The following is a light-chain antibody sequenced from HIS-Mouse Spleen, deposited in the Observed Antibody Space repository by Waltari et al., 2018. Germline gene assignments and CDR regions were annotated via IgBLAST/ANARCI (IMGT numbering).Light chain of an antibody. V-gene: IGLV1-40*01. CDR2: GNS. Sequence: QSVLTQPPSVSGAPGQRVTISCTGSSSNIGAGYDVHWYQQLPGTAPKLLIYGNSNRPSGVPHRFSGSKAGTSASLAITGLQAEDEADYYCQSYDSSLSGAVFGGGTQLTAL. CDR3: QSYDSSLSGAV. J-gene: IGLJ7*02. CDR1: SSNIGAGYD.